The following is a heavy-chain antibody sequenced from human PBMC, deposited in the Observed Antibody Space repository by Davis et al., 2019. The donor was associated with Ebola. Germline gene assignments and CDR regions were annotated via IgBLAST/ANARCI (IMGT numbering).Heavy chain of an antibody. V-gene: IGHV4-61*01. J-gene: IGHJ5*02. Sequence: MPSETLSLTCTVSGGSVSIGSYYWSWIRQPPGKGLEWIGYIYYSGSTNYNPSLKSRVTISVDTSKNQFSLKLSSVTAADTAVYYCARHQGFFVHSSSSASANWFDPWGQGTLVTVSS. CDR1: GGSVSIGSYY. D-gene: IGHD6-13*01. CDR2: IYYSGST. CDR3: ARHQGFFVHSSSSASANWFDP.